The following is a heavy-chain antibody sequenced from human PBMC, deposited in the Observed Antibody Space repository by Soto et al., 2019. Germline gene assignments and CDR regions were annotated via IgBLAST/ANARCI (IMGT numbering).Heavy chain of an antibody. V-gene: IGHV4-59*01. CDR1: GGSISSYY. Sequence: SETLSLTCTVSGGSISSYYWSWIRQPPGKGLEWIGYIYYSGSTNYNPSLKSRVTISVDTSKNQFSLKLSSVTAADTAVYYCASSNIAAAGFYYYGMDVWGRGTTVT. D-gene: IGHD6-13*01. J-gene: IGHJ6*02. CDR3: ASSNIAAAGFYYYGMDV. CDR2: IYYSGST.